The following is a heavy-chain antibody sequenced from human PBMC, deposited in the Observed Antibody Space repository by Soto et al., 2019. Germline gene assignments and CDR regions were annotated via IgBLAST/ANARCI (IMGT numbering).Heavy chain of an antibody. CDR2: ISGSGGST. Sequence: GGSLRLSCAASGFTFSSYAMSWVRQAPGKGLEWVSAISGSGGSTYYADSVKGRFTISRDNSKNTLYLQMNSLRAEDTAVYYCATRGGWAQGSRYYYYGMDVWGQGTTVTVSS. CDR3: ATRGGWAQGSRYYYYGMDV. D-gene: IGHD3-10*01. V-gene: IGHV3-23*01. CDR1: GFTFSSYA. J-gene: IGHJ6*02.